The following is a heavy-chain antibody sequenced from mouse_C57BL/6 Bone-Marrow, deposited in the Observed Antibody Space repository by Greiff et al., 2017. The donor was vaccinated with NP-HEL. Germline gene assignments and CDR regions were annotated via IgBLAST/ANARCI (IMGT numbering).Heavy chain of an antibody. CDR1: GYAFSSSW. CDR2: IYPGDGDT. J-gene: IGHJ4*01. D-gene: IGHD6-5*01. V-gene: IGHV1-82*01. CDR3: ASYDCYAMDY. Sequence: QVQLQQSGPELVKPGASVKISCKASGYAFSSSWMNWVKQRPGKGLEWIGRIYPGDGDTNYNGKFKGKATLTADKSSSTAYMQLSSLTSEYSAVYFCASYDCYAMDYWGQGTSVTVSS.